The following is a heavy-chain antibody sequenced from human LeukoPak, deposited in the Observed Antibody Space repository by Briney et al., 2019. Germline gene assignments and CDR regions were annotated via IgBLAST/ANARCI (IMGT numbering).Heavy chain of an antibody. CDR3: ARDPSYGMDD. Sequence: ASVKVSCKASGNTFTGYGIGWVRQAPGKGLEWMGWISAYNGNTNYAQKLQGRVTMTTDTSTSTAYMELRSLRSDDTAVYYCARDPSYGMDDWGQGTTVTVSS. CDR2: ISAYNGNT. V-gene: IGHV1-18*01. J-gene: IGHJ6*02. CDR1: GNTFTGYG.